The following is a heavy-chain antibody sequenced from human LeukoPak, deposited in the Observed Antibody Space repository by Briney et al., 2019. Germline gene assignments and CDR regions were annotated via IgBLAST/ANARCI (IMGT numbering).Heavy chain of an antibody. Sequence: PSETLSLTCTVSGGSISSSSYYWGWIRHPPGKRLEWIGSIYYSGSTYYNPSLKSRVTISVDTSKNQFSLKLSSVTAADTAVYYCARLVPILTPDAAPFDIWGQGTMVTVSS. CDR3: ARLVPILTPDAAPFDI. D-gene: IGHD3-9*01. V-gene: IGHV4-39*01. CDR1: GGSISSSSYY. CDR2: IYYSGST. J-gene: IGHJ3*02.